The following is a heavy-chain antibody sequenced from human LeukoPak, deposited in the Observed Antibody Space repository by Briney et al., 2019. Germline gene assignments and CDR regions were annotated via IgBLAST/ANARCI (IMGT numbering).Heavy chain of an antibody. D-gene: IGHD6-13*01. J-gene: IGHJ4*02. CDR2: ISSSSSYI. CDR3: ATCIAAAGWYYFDY. Sequence: GGSLRLSCAASGFTFSSYSMNWVRQAPGKELEWVSSISSSSSYIYYADSVKGRFTISRDNAKNSLYLQMNSLRAEDTAVYYCATCIAAAGWYYFDYWGQGTLVTVSS. CDR1: GFTFSSYS. V-gene: IGHV3-21*01.